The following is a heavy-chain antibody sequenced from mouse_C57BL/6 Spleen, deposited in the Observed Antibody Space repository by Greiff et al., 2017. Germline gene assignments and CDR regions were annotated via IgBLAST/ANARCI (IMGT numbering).Heavy chain of an antibody. J-gene: IGHJ2*01. D-gene: IGHD2-3*01. V-gene: IGHV5-16*01. CDR3: ARDSSYDGYSLFDY. Sequence: EVQLVESEGGLVQPGSSMKLSCTASGFTFSDYYMAWVRQVPEKGLEWVANINYDGSSTYYLDSLKSRFIISRDNAKNILYLQMSSLKSEDTATYYWARDSSYDGYSLFDYWGQGTTLTVSS. CDR2: INYDGSST. CDR1: GFTFSDYY.